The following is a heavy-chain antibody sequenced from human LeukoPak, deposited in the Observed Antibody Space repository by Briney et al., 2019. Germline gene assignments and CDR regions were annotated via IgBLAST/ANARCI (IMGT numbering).Heavy chain of an antibody. CDR3: AKGRQYSFDYLIDY. CDR2: ISSDGSKK. Sequence: GGSLRLPCVASGFTFSSLGMHWVRQAPGKGLEWVAVISSDGSKKNYADSVKGRLTFSRDNSKNTVYLQVDSLRTEDTAVYYCAKGRQYSFDYLIDYWGQGTLVTVSS. J-gene: IGHJ4*02. D-gene: IGHD3-9*01. CDR1: GFTFSSLG. V-gene: IGHV3-30*18.